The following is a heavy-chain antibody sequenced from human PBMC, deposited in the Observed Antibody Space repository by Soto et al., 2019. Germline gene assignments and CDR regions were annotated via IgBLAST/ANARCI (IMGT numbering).Heavy chain of an antibody. J-gene: IGHJ4*02. D-gene: IGHD5-12*01. CDR2: INPKSGGK. Sequence: QVQLVQSGAEVKKPGPPVKVSCKASGYTFTGYYMHWVRQAPGQGLGWMGGINPKSGGKNYAQKFQGRVTMTRDTSISTAYMELSRLRSDDTAVYYCARVTDIVATNYFDYWGQGTLVTVSS. CDR3: ARVTDIVATNYFDY. CDR1: GYTFTGYY. V-gene: IGHV1-2*02.